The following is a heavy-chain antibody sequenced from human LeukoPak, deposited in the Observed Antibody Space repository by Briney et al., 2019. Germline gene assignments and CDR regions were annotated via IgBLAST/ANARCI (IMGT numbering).Heavy chain of an antibody. D-gene: IGHD3-22*01. CDR1: GFNFANHA. J-gene: IGHJ6*02. CDR2: ISSSSSYI. CDR3: ASSYDSNGYYSHYYYYGMDV. Sequence: PGGSLRLSCAASGFNFANHAMSWVRQAPGKGLEWVSSISSSSSYIYYADSVKGRFTISRDNAKNSLYLQMNSLRAEDTAVYYCASSYDSNGYYSHYYYYGMDVWGQGTTVTVSS. V-gene: IGHV3-21*04.